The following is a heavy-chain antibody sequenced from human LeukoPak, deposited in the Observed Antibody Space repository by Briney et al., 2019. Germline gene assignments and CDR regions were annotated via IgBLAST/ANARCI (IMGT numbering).Heavy chain of an antibody. J-gene: IGHJ5*02. CDR3: AREMAQYSSGYNWVGP. CDR1: GFTVSSNY. D-gene: IGHD3-22*01. CDR2: IYSGGST. Sequence: GGSLRLSCAASGFTVSSNYMSWVRQAPGKGLEWVSVIYSGGSTYYADSVKGRFTISRDNSKNTLYLQMNRLRAEDTAVYYCAREMAQYSSGYNWVGPWGQGTLVTVSS. V-gene: IGHV3-53*01.